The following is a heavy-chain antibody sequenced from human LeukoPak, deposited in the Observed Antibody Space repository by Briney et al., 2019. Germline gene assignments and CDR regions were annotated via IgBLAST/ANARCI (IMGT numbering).Heavy chain of an antibody. CDR3: ARDDHYGMDV. CDR1: GGSISSGGYY. V-gene: IGHV4-31*03. CDR2: IHYSGST. Sequence: SQALSLTCTVSGGSISSGGYYWSWIRQHPGKGLEWIGYIHYSGSTYYNPSLKSRVTISVDTSKNQFSLKLSSVTAADTAVYYCARDDHYGMDVWGQGTTVTVSS. J-gene: IGHJ6*02.